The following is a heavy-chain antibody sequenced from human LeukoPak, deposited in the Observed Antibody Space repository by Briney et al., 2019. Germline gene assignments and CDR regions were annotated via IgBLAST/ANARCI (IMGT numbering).Heavy chain of an antibody. CDR1: GGSFSGYY. V-gene: IGHV4-34*01. CDR3: ARTTIFGVVIITNRFDP. Sequence: PSETLSLTCAVYGGSFSGYYWSWIRQPPGKGLEWIGEINHSGSTNYNPSLKSRVTISVDTSKNQFSLKLSSVTAADTAVYYCARTTIFGVVIITNRFDPWGQGTLVTVSS. D-gene: IGHD3-3*01. CDR2: INHSGST. J-gene: IGHJ5*02.